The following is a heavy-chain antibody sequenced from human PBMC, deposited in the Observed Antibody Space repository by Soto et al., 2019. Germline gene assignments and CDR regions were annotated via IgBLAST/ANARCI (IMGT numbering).Heavy chain of an antibody. D-gene: IGHD3-3*01. V-gene: IGHV4-30-4*01. J-gene: IGHJ5*02. CDR2: IYYSGST. CDR1: GGSISSGDYY. Sequence: QVQLQESGPGLVKPSQTLSLTCTVSGGSISSGDYYWSWIRQPPGKGLEWIGYIYYSGSTYYNPSLKSRVTISVDTSKYQFSLKLSSVTAADTAVYYCARAQVYDFWSGLNWFDPWGQGTLVTVSS. CDR3: ARAQVYDFWSGLNWFDP.